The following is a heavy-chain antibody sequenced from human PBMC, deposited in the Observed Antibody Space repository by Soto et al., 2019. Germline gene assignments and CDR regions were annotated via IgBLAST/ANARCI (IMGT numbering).Heavy chain of an antibody. CDR3: AKDWSDSSSLGGYDY. V-gene: IGHV3-23*01. D-gene: IGHD6-13*01. CDR1: GFTFSSYA. CDR2: ISGSGGST. Sequence: GGSLRLSCAASGFTFSSYAMSWVRQAPGKGLEWVSAISGSGGSTYYADSVKGRFTISRDNSKNTLYLQMNSLRAEDTAVYYCAKDWSDSSSLGGYDYWGQGTLVTVSS. J-gene: IGHJ4*02.